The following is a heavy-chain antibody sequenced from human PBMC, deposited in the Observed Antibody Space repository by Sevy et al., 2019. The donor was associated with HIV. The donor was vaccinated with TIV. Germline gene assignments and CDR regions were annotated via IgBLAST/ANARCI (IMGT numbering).Heavy chain of an antibody. CDR2: VYYIGNT. V-gene: IGHV4-59*08. CDR3: AGENAWGRGYS. D-gene: IGHD1-26*01. Sequence: SETLSLTCTVSGGSITSLYWGWIRQPPGKGLEWIANVYYIGNTNYSPSLKSRVTISLDTSKNQFSRRLNAVTAADTAIYDGAGENAWGRGYSWGQGTLVTVSS. J-gene: IGHJ4*02. CDR1: GGSITSLY.